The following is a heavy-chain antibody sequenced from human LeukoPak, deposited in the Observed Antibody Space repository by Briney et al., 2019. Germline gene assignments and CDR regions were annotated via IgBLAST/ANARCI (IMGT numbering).Heavy chain of an antibody. CDR2: INTNTGNP. Sequence: ASVKVSCKASGYTFTSYAMNWVRQAPGQGLEWMGWINTNTGNPTYAQGFTRRFVFSLDTSVSTAYLQISSLKAEDTAVYYCARDMTDSSSWYVSIDYWGQGTLVTVSS. V-gene: IGHV7-4-1*02. J-gene: IGHJ4*02. D-gene: IGHD6-13*01. CDR3: ARDMTDSSSWYVSIDY. CDR1: GYTFTSYA.